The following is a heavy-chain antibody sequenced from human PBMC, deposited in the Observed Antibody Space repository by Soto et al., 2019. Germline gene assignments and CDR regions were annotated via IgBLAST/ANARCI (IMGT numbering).Heavy chain of an antibody. CDR1: GGSISSGGYY. Sequence: QVQLQESGPGLVKPSQTLSLTCTVSGGSISSGGYYWSWIRQHPGKGLEWIGYLYYSGRTYYNPSLKSRVTISVDTSKNQFSLKLSSVTAADTAVYYCARAPEEQLDFDYWGQGTLVTVSS. CDR3: ARAPEEQLDFDY. V-gene: IGHV4-31*03. D-gene: IGHD6-13*01. CDR2: LYYSGRT. J-gene: IGHJ4*02.